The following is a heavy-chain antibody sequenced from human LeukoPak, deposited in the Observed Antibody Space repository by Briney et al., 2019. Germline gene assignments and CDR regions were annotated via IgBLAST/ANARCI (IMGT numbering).Heavy chain of an antibody. V-gene: IGHV4-59*11. J-gene: IGHJ4*02. Sequence: PSETLSLTCTVSGGSISHHYGSWIRQPPGKGLEWIGYIYYSGSTNYNPSLKSRVTISVDTSKNQFSLKLSSVTAADTAVYYCARDARGFDYWGQGTLVTVSS. CDR3: ARDARGFDY. CDR2: IYYSGST. CDR1: GGSISHHY.